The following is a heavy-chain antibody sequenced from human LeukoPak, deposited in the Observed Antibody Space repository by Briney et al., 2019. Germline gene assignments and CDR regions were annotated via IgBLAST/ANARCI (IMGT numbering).Heavy chain of an antibody. CDR3: AKGTTVAGKFDY. Sequence: GGSLRLSCAASGFTVSSNYMSWVRQAPGKGLEWVSVIYSGGSTYYADSVRGRFTISRDNSKNTLYLEMNSLRAEDTAVYYCAKGTTVAGKFDYWGQGTLVTVSS. D-gene: IGHD6-19*01. J-gene: IGHJ4*02. CDR2: IYSGGST. V-gene: IGHV3-66*01. CDR1: GFTVSSNY.